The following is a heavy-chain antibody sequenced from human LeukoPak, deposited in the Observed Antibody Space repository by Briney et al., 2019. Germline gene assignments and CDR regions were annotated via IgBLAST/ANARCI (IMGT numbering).Heavy chain of an antibody. D-gene: IGHD5-18*01. J-gene: IGHJ4*02. V-gene: IGHV4-59*01. CDR1: GGSISSYY. CDR3: ARGPDTAMVFDY. CDR2: IYYSGST. Sequence: PSETLSLTCTVSGGSISSYYWSWIRQPPGKGLEWIGYIYYSGSTNYNPSLKSRVTISVDTSKNQFSLKLSSVTAADTAVYYRARGPDTAMVFDYWGQGTLVTVSS.